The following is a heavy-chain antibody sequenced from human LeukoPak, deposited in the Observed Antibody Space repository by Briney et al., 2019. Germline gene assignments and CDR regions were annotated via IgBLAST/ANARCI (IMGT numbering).Heavy chain of an antibody. V-gene: IGHV1-3*01. Sequence: ASVKVSCKASGYTFTSYAMHWVRQAPGQRLEWMGWINAGNGNTKYSQKFQGRVTITRDTSASTAYMELSSLRSEDTAVYYCARSPYCSGGSCYSLFGWGLGTLVTVSS. CDR1: GYTFTSYA. CDR3: ARSPYCSGGSCYSLFG. CDR2: INAGNGNT. D-gene: IGHD2-15*01. J-gene: IGHJ4*02.